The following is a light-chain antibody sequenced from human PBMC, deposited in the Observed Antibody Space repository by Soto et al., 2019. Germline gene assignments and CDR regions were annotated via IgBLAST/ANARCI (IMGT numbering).Light chain of an antibody. CDR2: DVT. CDR1: SSDVGGSNH. V-gene: IGLV2-14*01. J-gene: IGLJ1*01. CDR3: VSFTSSTTYV. Sequence: QSVLTQPPSVSDSPGQSITISCTGTSSDVGGSNHVSWYQQRPGKAPKLMIYDVTNRPSGVSHRFSGSKSGSTASLIISGLQAEDEADYYCVSFTSSTTYVFGTGTKVTVL.